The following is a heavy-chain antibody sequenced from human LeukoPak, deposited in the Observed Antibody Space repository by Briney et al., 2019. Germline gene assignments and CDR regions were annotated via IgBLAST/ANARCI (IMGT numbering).Heavy chain of an antibody. Sequence: ISAYNGNTNYAQKLQGRVTMTTDTSTSTAYMELRSLRSDDTAVYYCARAEGYSSSWHYFDYWGQGTLVTVSS. CDR2: ISAYNGNT. V-gene: IGHV1-18*01. CDR3: ARAEGYSSSWHYFDY. D-gene: IGHD6-13*01. J-gene: IGHJ4*02.